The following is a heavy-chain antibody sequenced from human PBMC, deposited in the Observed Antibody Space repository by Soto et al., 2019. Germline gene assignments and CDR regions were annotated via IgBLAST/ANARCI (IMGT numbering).Heavy chain of an antibody. J-gene: IGHJ5*02. Sequence: PSETLSLTCGVSGGTISSPDCWTWVRQPPGKGLEWIGEIFQSGSTNYTPSLESRVTISVDKSKNQFSLTLTSVTAADTAVYFCARGRGRYSSGWSWFDPWGQGILVTVSS. CDR2: IFQSGST. CDR3: ARGRGRYSSGWSWFDP. D-gene: IGHD6-19*01. V-gene: IGHV4-4*02. CDR1: GGTISSPDC.